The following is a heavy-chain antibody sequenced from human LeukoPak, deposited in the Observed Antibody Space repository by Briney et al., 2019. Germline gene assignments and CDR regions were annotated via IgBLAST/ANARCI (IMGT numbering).Heavy chain of an antibody. CDR2: ISYDGSNK. V-gene: IGHV3-30*04. CDR1: GFTFSSYA. Sequence: GRSLRLSCAASGFTFSSYAVHWVRQAPGKGLEWVAVISYDGSNKYYADSVKGRFTISRDNSKNTLYLQMNSLRAEDTAVYYCARDRGSIAARPFYYFDYWVQGTLVTVSS. D-gene: IGHD6-6*01. J-gene: IGHJ4*02. CDR3: ARDRGSIAARPFYYFDY.